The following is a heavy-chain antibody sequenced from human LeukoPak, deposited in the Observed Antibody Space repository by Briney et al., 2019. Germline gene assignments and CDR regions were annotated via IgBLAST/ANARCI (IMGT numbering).Heavy chain of an antibody. CDR1: GYTFTSYG. CDR2: ISAYNGNT. J-gene: IGHJ3*02. V-gene: IGHV1-18*01. D-gene: IGHD2-2*01. Sequence: ASVKVSCKASGYTFTSYGISWVRQAPGQGLEWMGWISAYNGNTNYAQKLQGRVTITTDESTSTAYMELSSLRSEDTAVYYCASGLDCSSTSCYHGAFDIWGQGTMVTVSS. CDR3: ASGLDCSSTSCYHGAFDI.